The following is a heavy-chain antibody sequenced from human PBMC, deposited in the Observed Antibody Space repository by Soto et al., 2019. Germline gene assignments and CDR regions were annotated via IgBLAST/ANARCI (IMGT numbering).Heavy chain of an antibody. J-gene: IGHJ6*02. D-gene: IGHD6-19*01. CDR2: IGGTGGNT. CDR1: GFTFSSYV. Sequence: EVQLLESGGGLVQPGGSLRLSCAASGFTFSSYVMNWVRKAPGKGLEWVSGIGGTGGNTYYADSVKGRFTISRDNSKKDLYLQMISLRAEDTAVYYCAIYPRASPPNGCGMDVWGQGTTVTVSS. CDR3: AIYPRASPPNGCGMDV. V-gene: IGHV3-23*01.